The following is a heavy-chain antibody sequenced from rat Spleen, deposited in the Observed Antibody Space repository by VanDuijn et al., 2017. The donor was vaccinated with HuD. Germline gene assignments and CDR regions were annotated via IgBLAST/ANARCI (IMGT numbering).Heavy chain of an antibody. CDR2: INGAGNT. CDR3: ASGGTTRVSWFAY. D-gene: IGHD1-4*01. V-gene: IGHV3-3*01. J-gene: IGHJ3*01. Sequence: EMQLQESGPGLVKPSQSLSLTCSVTVYSITSSYRWNWIRKFPGNKLEWMGYINGAGNTNYNPSLKSRISITRDTSKNQFFLQVNSVTTEDTAMYFCASGGTTRVSWFAYWGQGTLVTVSS. CDR1: VYSITSSYR.